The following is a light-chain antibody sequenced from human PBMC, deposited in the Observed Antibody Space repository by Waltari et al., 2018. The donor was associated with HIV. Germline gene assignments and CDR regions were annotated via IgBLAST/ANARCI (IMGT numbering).Light chain of an antibody. Sequence: DIVMHQSPESLTFSLGGSATISCKSSQSIFSSSGNKYFLAWYQQKPGQPPKSLIYWASTRAAGVPARFSGSDSGTDFTLTISSLRAEDVAVYYCHQYHTTPYTFGQGTKLEI. CDR2: WAS. V-gene: IGKV4-1*01. J-gene: IGKJ2*01. CDR1: QSIFSSSGNKYF. CDR3: HQYHTTPYT.